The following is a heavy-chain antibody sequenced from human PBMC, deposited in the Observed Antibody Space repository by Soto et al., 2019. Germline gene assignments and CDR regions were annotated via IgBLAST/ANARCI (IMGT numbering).Heavy chain of an antibody. V-gene: IGHV3-33*01. CDR1: GFTFSSYG. CDR2: IWYDGSNK. CDR3: ARDLTTERYYYYYGRDV. Sequence: QVQLVESGGGVVQPGRSLRLSCAASGFTFSSYGMHWVRQAPGKGLEWVAVIWYDGSNKYYADSVKGRFTISRDNSKKTLFLLMNSVGGEDTAVSYCARDLTTERYYYYYGRDVWGQGTTVTVSS. D-gene: IGHD3-22*01. J-gene: IGHJ6*02.